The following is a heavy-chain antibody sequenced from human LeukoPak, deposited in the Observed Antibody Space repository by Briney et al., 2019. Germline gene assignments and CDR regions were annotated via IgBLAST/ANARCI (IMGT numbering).Heavy chain of an antibody. J-gene: IGHJ4*02. CDR3: ARVGYGSGSFEDY. CDR2: IIPIFGTA. D-gene: IGHD3-10*01. V-gene: IGHV1-69*13. Sequence: ASVKVSCQASGGTFSSYAISWVRQAPGQGLEWMGGIIPIFGTANYAQKFQGRVTITADESTSTAYMELSSLRSEDTAVYYCARVGYGSGSFEDYWGQGTLVTVSS. CDR1: GGTFSSYA.